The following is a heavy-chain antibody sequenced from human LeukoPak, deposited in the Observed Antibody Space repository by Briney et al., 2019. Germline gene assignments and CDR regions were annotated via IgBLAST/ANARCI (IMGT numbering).Heavy chain of an antibody. J-gene: IGHJ6*02. CDR3: ARDCSGGSCYHTPYYYYYGMDV. D-gene: IGHD2-15*01. V-gene: IGHV3-66*01. CDR2: IYSGGST. CDR1: GFTVSSNY. Sequence: QSGGSLRLSCAASGFTVSSNYMSWVRQAPGKGLEWVSVIYSGGSTYYADSVKGRFTISRDNSKNTLYLQMNSLRAEDTAVYYCARDCSGGSCYHTPYYYYYGMDVWGQGTTVTVSS.